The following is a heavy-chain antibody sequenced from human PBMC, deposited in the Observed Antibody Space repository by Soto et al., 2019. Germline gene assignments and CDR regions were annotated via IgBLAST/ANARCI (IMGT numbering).Heavy chain of an antibody. CDR1: GYTMTSYG. CDR2: ISPYNGNT. D-gene: IGHD4-17*01. CDR3: ARVITVTHTAFDI. J-gene: IGHJ3*02. Sequence: AAGKVACEASGYTMTSYGISGVRQAPGQGLEWMGWISPYNGNTNYAQKLQGRVTMTTDTSTSTAYMQLRSLRSDDTAVYYCARVITVTHTAFDIWGQGTMVTVSS. V-gene: IGHV1-18*04.